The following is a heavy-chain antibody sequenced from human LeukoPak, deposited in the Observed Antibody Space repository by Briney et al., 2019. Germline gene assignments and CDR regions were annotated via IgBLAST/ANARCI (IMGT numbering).Heavy chain of an antibody. D-gene: IGHD3-22*01. J-gene: IGHJ6*02. CDR2: ISAYNGNT. CDR3: ARAPYDSSGTYGSYYYYGMDV. CDR1: GYTFTSYG. V-gene: IGHV1-18*01. Sequence: ASVKVSCKASGYTFTSYGISWVRQAPGQGLEWMGWISAYNGNTNYAQKLQGRVTMTTDASTSTAYMELRSLRSDDTAVYYCARAPYDSSGTYGSYYYYGMDVWGQGTTVTVSS.